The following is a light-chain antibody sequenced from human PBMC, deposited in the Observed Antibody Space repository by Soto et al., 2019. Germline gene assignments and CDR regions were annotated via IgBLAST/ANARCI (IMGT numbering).Light chain of an antibody. CDR3: QHYNSYSEA. CDR1: QTISSW. J-gene: IGKJ1*01. CDR2: KAS. Sequence: DIQMTQSPSTLSGSVGDRVTITCRASQTISSWLAWYQQKPGKAPKLLIYKASTLKSGVPSRLSGSGSGTEFTLTISSLQPDDFATYYCQHYNSYSEAFGQGTQV. V-gene: IGKV1-5*03.